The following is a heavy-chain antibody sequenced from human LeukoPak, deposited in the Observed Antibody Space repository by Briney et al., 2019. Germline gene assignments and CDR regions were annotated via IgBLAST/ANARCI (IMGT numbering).Heavy chain of an antibody. V-gene: IGHV3-74*01. CDR2: INPDGSTT. J-gene: IGHJ4*02. Sequence: GGSLRLSCAASGFTFSTYWMHWVRQTPGKGLLWVSRINPDGSTTAYADSVKGRFTISRDNARNTLYLQLNSLGAEDTAVYYCARFSSLWAFDYWGQGTLVTVSS. CDR3: ARFSSLWAFDY. D-gene: IGHD3-16*01. CDR1: GFTFSTYW.